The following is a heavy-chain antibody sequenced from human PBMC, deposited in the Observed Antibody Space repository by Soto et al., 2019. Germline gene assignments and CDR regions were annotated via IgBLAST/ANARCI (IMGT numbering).Heavy chain of an antibody. D-gene: IGHD1-26*01. V-gene: IGHV5-51*01. CDR3: ARPGSGSYLDGFDI. CDR2: IYPRDSDT. CDR1: GYRFPTYW. Sequence: ESLKLSFQGSGYRFPTYWIVWVRQRPGKGLEWMGIIYPRDSDTRYSPSLQGQVTMSADTSIKTAYLHWSSLKASDTAMYYCARPGSGSYLDGFDIWGQGTLVTVSS. J-gene: IGHJ3*02.